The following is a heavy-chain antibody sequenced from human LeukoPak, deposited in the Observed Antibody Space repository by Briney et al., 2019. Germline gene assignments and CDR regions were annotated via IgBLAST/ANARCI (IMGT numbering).Heavy chain of an antibody. J-gene: IGHJ4*02. Sequence: SETLSLTCTVSGDSISSGGYYWNWIRQPPGKGLEWIGYIYHSGITNYNPSLKSRVTISIDRSKNQFSLKLSSVSAADTAVYYCARAYYYGSGSYGLDYWGQGTLVTVSS. CDR3: ARAYYYGSGSYGLDY. CDR1: GDSISSGGYY. CDR2: IYHSGIT. D-gene: IGHD3-10*01. V-gene: IGHV4-30-2*01.